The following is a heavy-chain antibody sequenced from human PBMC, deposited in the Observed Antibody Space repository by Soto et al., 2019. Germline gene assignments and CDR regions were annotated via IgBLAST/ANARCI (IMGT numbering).Heavy chain of an antibody. J-gene: IGHJ4*02. Sequence: XGSLRLSCAASGFIFNNYAMTWVRQAPGKGLEWVSTVTASGGGTFYANSVKGRFTISRDNSRNTLHLQMSSLRVEDTALYYCAKALVPALTAKFGYWGQGTQVTVSS. CDR1: GFIFNNYA. D-gene: IGHD5-18*01. CDR3: AKALVPALTAKFGY. CDR2: VTASGGGT. V-gene: IGHV3-23*01.